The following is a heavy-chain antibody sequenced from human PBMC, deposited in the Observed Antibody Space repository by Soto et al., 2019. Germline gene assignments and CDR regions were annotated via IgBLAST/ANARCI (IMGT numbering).Heavy chain of an antibody. CDR3: ARVRYRDNWNGLIAF. Sequence: PTQTLSLTCTVSGGSISSGAFSCSWIRQPPGRGLEWIGYIYHSGSTYYIPSLRSLVAISMYKDKNQFSLHLSSVTAEDKAVYFCARVRYRDNWNGLIAFWGLGPLV. D-gene: IGHD1-1*01. J-gene: IGHJ4*02. CDR2: IYHSGST. CDR1: GGSISSGAFS. V-gene: IGHV4-30-2*01.